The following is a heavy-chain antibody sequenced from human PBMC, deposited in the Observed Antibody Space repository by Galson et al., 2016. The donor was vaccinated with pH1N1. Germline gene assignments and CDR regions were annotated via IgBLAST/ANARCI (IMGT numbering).Heavy chain of an antibody. J-gene: IGHJ5*02. CDR3: ARSSYGDYVHWFDP. CDR2: IYYSGST. CDR1: GGSISSGDYY. Sequence: TLSLTCTVSGGSISSGDYYWSWIRQHPGKGLEWIGYIYYSGSTYYNPSLKSRVSISVYTSKNQFSLKLSSLTAADTAVYYCARSSYGDYVHWFDPWGQGTLVTVSS. D-gene: IGHD4-17*01. V-gene: IGHV4-31*03.